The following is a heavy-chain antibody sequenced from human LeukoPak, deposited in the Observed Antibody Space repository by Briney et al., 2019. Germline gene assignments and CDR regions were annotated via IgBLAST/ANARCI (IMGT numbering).Heavy chain of an antibody. J-gene: IGHJ4*02. Sequence: SVKVSCKASGYTFTNYGISWVRQAPGQGLEWMGWISAYNGNTNYAQKLQGRVTMTTDTTTSTAYMELRSLTSDDTAVYYCARVGAYCTSTSCLDYXXQGTLVTVSS. D-gene: IGHD2-2*01. CDR2: ISAYNGNT. CDR3: ARVGAYCTSTSCLDY. CDR1: GYTFTNYG. V-gene: IGHV1-18*01.